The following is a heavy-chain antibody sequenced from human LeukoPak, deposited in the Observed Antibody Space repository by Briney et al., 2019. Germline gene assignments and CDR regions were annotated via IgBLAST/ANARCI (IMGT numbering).Heavy chain of an antibody. V-gene: IGHV4-59*01. D-gene: IGHD3-22*01. CDR1: GASISSYY. CDR2: IYYSGST. J-gene: IGHJ2*01. CDR3: ARDGTSGYFPWYFDL. Sequence: PSETLSLTCTVSGASISSYYWSWIRQPPGKGLEWIGYIYYSGSTNCSPSLQSRVTISVDTSRNQFSLKLTSVTAADTAVYYCARDGTSGYFPWYFDLWGRGTLVTVSS.